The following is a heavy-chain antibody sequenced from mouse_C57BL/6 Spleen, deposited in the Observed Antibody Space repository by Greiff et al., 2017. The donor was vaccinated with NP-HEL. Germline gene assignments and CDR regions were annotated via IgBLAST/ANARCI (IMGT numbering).Heavy chain of an antibody. J-gene: IGHJ2*01. D-gene: IGHD4-1*01. CDR3: ARLRELGRGSAYYFDY. Sequence: EVKLMESGGDLVKPGGSLKLSCAASGFTFSSYGMSWVRQTPDKRLEWVATISSGGSYTYYPDSVKGRFTISRDNAKNTLYLQMSSLKSEDTAMYYCARLRELGRGSAYYFDYWGQGTTLTVSS. CDR2: ISSGGSYT. V-gene: IGHV5-6*01. CDR1: GFTFSSYG.